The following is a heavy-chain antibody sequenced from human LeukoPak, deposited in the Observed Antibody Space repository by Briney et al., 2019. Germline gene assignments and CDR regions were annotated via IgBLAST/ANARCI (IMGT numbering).Heavy chain of an antibody. CDR1: GDSVASNSAA. Sequence: SQTLSLTCAISGDSVASNSAAWNWIRRSTSRGLEWLGRTYYRSKWRNDYAVSVKSRITISPDTSKNQFSLQLNSVTPEDTAVYYCARGRHYFDYWGQGTLVTVSS. J-gene: IGHJ4*02. CDR2: TYYRSKWRN. CDR3: ARGRHYFDY. V-gene: IGHV6-1*01.